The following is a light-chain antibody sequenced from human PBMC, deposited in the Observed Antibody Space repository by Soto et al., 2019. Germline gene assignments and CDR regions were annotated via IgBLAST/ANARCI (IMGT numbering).Light chain of an antibody. J-gene: IGKJ5*01. CDR1: QTVSRN. CDR2: AAS. V-gene: IGKV3-11*01. Sequence: EIVMTQSPATLSLSPGERATLSCRASQTVSRNLAWYQQKPGQAPSLLIFAASTGATGIPARFSGSGSGTDLTITISSLEPEDFEVYYCQQRSNWPPTFGQGTRLEIK. CDR3: QQRSNWPPT.